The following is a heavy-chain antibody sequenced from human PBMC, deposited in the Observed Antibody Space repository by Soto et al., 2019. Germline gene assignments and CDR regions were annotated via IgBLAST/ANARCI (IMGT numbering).Heavy chain of an antibody. CDR2: ILYEGSNK. J-gene: IGHJ6*02. CDR3: AKRYCRVGSCGSPGYYYGMDV. V-gene: IGHV3-30*18. D-gene: IGHD2-15*01. CDR1: GFTFSSYG. Sequence: QVQLVESGGGVVQPGRSLRLSCAASGFTFSSYGMHWVRQAPGKGLEWVALILYEGSNKYYADSVKGRFTISRDNSKNTQDLQMNSLRVEDTDVYYCAKRYCRVGSCGSPGYYYGMDVWGQVTTVIVSS.